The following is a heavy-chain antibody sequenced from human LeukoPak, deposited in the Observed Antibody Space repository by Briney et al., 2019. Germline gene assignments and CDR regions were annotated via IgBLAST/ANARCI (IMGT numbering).Heavy chain of an antibody. D-gene: IGHD6-13*01. J-gene: IGHJ6*02. Sequence: SETLSLTCAVYGGSFSGYYWSWIRQPPGKGLEWIGEINHSGSTNYNPSLKSRVTISVDTSKNQSSLKLSSVTAADTAVYYCARGDGAAAGLYYYYYGMDVWGQGTTVTVSS. CDR3: ARGDGAAAGLYYYYYGMDV. V-gene: IGHV4-34*01. CDR2: INHSGST. CDR1: GGSFSGYY.